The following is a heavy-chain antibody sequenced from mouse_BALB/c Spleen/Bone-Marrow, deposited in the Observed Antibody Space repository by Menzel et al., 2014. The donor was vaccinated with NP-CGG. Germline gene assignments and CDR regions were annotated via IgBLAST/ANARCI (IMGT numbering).Heavy chain of an antibody. Sequence: VQLQQSGAELVKPGASVKLSCKASGYTFTNYYMYWVKQRPGQGLEWIGEINPSNGGPNFNEKFKSKATLTVDKSSSTPYLQLSSLAADDAAVYYCTRARPGGFAYWGQGTLVTVSA. J-gene: IGHJ3*01. D-gene: IGHD4-1*01. CDR3: TRARPGGFAY. CDR1: GYTFTNYY. V-gene: IGHV1S81*02. CDR2: INPSNGGP.